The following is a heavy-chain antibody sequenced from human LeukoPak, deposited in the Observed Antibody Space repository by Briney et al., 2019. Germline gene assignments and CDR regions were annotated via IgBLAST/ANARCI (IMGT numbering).Heavy chain of an antibody. CDR3: AKDFGKRGADPTNPDY. D-gene: IGHD1-26*01. CDR2: ISWDSGSI. CDR1: GFTFDDYA. J-gene: IGHJ4*02. V-gene: IGHV3-9*01. Sequence: GGSLRLSCAASGFTFDDYAMHWVRPAPGKGLEWVSGISWDSGSIGYADSVKGRFTISRDNAKNSLYLQMNSLRAEDTALYYCAKDFGKRGADPTNPDYWGQGTLVTVSS.